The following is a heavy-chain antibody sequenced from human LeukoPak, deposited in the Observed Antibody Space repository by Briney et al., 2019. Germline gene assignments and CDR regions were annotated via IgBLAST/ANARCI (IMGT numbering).Heavy chain of an antibody. CDR1: GYTFTSYG. V-gene: IGHV1-18*01. CDR2: ISAYNGNT. D-gene: IGHD5-18*01. J-gene: IGHJ4*02. Sequence: ASVKVSCKASGYTFTSYGISWVRQAPGQGLEWMGWISAYNGNTNYAQKIQGRVTMTTDTSTSTAYMELRSLRSDDTAVYYCARLGGYSYGFGPRIGNNSDYWDQGTLVTVSS. CDR3: ARLGGYSYGFGPRIGNNSDY.